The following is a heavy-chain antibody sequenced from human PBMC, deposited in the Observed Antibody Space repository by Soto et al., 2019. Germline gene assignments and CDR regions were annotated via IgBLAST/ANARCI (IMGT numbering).Heavy chain of an antibody. D-gene: IGHD2-21*02. J-gene: IGHJ4*02. CDR1: GGSISSGTSY. CDR3: ASIPRRGYSYGIDY. CDR2: IYFTGAT. V-gene: IGHV4-31*03. Sequence: QVQLQESGPGLVKPSQTLSLTCNVSGGSISSGTSYWTWIRQHPGEGLEWIGHIYFTGATYSNPSLRSRLTMLVDTSKNQFSLKLTSVTAADTATYYCASIPRRGYSYGIDYWGQGTLVTVFS.